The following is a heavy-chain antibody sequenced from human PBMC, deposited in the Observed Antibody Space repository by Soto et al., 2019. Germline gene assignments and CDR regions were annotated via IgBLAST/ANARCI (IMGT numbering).Heavy chain of an antibody. Sequence: SETLSLTCTVSGGSISRYYWSWIRQPPGKGLEWIGYIYYSGGTNYNPSLKSRVTISLDTSKNQFSLKLSSVTAAATAVEYCARSSMTPRWFDPWGQGTLVTVSS. CDR1: GGSISRYY. V-gene: IGHV4-59*01. J-gene: IGHJ5*02. D-gene: IGHD2-2*01. CDR2: IYYSGGT. CDR3: ARSSMTPRWFDP.